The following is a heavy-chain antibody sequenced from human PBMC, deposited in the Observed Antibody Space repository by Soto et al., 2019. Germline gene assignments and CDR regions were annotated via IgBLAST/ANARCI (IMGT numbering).Heavy chain of an antibody. CDR3: ARDFADSSSFDYFDY. CDR1: GFTFSSYG. V-gene: IGHV3-33*01. Sequence: GGSLRLSCAASGFTFSSYGMHWVRQAPGKGLEWVAVIWYDGSNKYYADSVKGRFTISRDNSKNTLYLQMNSLRAEDTAVYYWARDFADSSSFDYFDYWGQGTLVTVSS. CDR2: IWYDGSNK. J-gene: IGHJ4*02. D-gene: IGHD6-6*01.